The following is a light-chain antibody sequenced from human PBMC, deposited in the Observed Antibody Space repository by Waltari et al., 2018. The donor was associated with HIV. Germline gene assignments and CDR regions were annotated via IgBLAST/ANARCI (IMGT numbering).Light chain of an antibody. Sequence: SALTQPPSASGSPGQSVTISCTVTHSDVGGYSYFSWFQQHPGKASKLMIYEVSKRPAGVPNRVSGSKSGNTASLTVSGLQAEDEADYYCCSYAGTNHFYVFGTGTKVTVL. CDR1: HSDVGGYSY. V-gene: IGLV2-8*01. J-gene: IGLJ1*01. CDR3: CSYAGTNHFYV. CDR2: EVS.